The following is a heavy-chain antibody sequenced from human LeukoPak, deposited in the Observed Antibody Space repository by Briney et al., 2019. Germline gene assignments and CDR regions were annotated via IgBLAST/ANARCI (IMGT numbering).Heavy chain of an antibody. CDR2: INSAEGGT. CDR1: GYMFTHYG. CDR3: ARSSSGWSVDF. J-gene: IGHJ4*02. Sequence: ASVKVSCKASGYMFTHYGVSWVRQAPGQGLEWMGWINSAEGGTLYAENLKGRVTLTTDTSTSTLYMELRTLRSDDTAVYYCARSSSGWSVDFWGQGTLVTVSS. D-gene: IGHD6-19*01. V-gene: IGHV1-18*01.